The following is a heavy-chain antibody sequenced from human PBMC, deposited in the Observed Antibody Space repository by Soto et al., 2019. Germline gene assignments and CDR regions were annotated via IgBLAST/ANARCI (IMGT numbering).Heavy chain of an antibody. Sequence: SETLSLTCAVYGGSFSVYFWTWVRQAPGKGLEWVGEINHSGRTNTNPSLKSRISTSVDTSKNQFSLRLSSVTAADTAFYYCARGPRCINTSCSNDFYHFGLDVWGQGTSVT. CDR3: ARGPRCINTSCSNDFYHFGLDV. CDR2: INHSGRT. D-gene: IGHD2-2*01. J-gene: IGHJ6*02. CDR1: GGSFSVYF. V-gene: IGHV4-34*01.